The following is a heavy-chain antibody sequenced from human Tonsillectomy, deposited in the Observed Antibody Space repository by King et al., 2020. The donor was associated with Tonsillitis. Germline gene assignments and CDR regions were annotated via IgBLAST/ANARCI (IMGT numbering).Heavy chain of an antibody. D-gene: IGHD3-22*01. V-gene: IGHV5-51*01. CDR2: IYPGDSDT. J-gene: IGHJ2*01. CDR1: GYSFTSYW. Sequence: QLVQSGAEVKKPGESLKISCKGSGYSFTSYWIGWVRQMPGKGLEWMGIIYPGDSDTRYSPSFQGQVTISADKSISTAYLQWSSLKASDTAVYYCARRVNLLDYYDSSGYSYYWYFALWGRGALFTVSS. CDR3: ARRVNLLDYYDSSGYSYYWYFAL.